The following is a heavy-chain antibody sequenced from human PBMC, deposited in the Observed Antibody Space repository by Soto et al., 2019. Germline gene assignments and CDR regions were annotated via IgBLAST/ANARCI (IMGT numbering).Heavy chain of an antibody. V-gene: IGHV2-70*01. CDR3: ARMGIRSSSYYFDF. CDR2: IDWDDDK. J-gene: IGHJ4*02. D-gene: IGHD6-6*01. Sequence: TLSLTCTVSGGSISSGGYYWSWIRQPPGKALEWLALIDWDDDKYYSTSLKTRLTISKDTSKNQVVLTMTNMDPVDTATYYCARMGIRSSSYYFDFWGQGTLVTVSS. CDR1: GGSISSGGYY.